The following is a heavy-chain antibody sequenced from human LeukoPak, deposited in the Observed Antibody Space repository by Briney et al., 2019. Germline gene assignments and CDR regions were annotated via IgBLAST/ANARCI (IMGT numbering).Heavy chain of an antibody. J-gene: IGHJ3*02. CDR1: GFTFSSYW. CDR2: IRYDGNNK. V-gene: IGHV3-30*02. Sequence: PPGGSLRLSCAASGFTFSSYWMSWVRQAPGKGLEWVAFIRYDGNNKYHGDSVKGRFTISRDNSKNTVFLRMHSLRAEDTAVYYCAKDFGSSSWYEYDALDIWGQGTMVTVSS. CDR3: AKDFGSSSWYEYDALDI. D-gene: IGHD6-13*01.